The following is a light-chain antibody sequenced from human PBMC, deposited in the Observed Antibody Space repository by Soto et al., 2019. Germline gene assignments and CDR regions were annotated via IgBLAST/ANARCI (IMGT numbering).Light chain of an antibody. V-gene: IGLV1-44*01. J-gene: IGLJ3*02. CDR1: GSNIASNT. CDR3: ATWDDSLNGVV. CDR2: NNN. Sequence: QSVLTQPPSASGTPGQGVTISCSGSGSNIASNTVNWYQQLPRTAPKLLIYNNNQRPSGVPDRFSGSKSGTSASLAISGLQSEDEADYYCATWDDSLNGVVFGGGTKVTVL.